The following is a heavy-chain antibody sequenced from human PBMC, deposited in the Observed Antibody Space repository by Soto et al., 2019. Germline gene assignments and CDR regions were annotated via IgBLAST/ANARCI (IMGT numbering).Heavy chain of an antibody. D-gene: IGHD6-19*01. CDR3: ARGVSSGWSLPDAFDI. CDR1: GYTFTSYY. CDR2: INPSGGST. Sequence: EASVKVSCKASGYTFTSYYMHWVRQAPGQGLEWMGIINPSGGSTSYAQKFQGRVTMTRDTSTSTVYMELSSLRSEDTAVYYCARGVSSGWSLPDAFDIWGQGTMVTVSS. J-gene: IGHJ3*02. V-gene: IGHV1-46*03.